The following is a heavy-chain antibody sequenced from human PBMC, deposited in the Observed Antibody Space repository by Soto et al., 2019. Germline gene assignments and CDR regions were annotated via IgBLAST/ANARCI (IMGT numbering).Heavy chain of an antibody. CDR1: GGTFSSYA. V-gene: IGHV1-69*01. CDR2: IIPIFGTA. D-gene: IGHD3-10*01. J-gene: IGHJ4*02. CDR3: ASSRAKTLWSKGGDDY. Sequence: QVQLVQSGAEVKKPGSSVKVSCKASGGTFSSYAISWVRQAPGQGLEWMGGIIPIFGTANYAQKFQGRVTITADESTSTAYMELSSLRSEDTAVYYCASSRAKTLWSKGGDDYWGQGTLVTVSS.